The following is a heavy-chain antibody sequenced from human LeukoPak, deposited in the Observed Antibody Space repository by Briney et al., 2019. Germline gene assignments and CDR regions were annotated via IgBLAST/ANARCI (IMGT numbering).Heavy chain of an antibody. D-gene: IGHD3-22*01. V-gene: IGHV3-11*01. CDR1: GFTFSDYY. Sequence: GGSLRLSCAASGFTFSDYYMSWIRQAPGKGLEWVSYISSSGSTIYYADSVKGRFTISRDNAKNSLYLQMNSLRAEDTAVYYCARDRFTYYYDSSGYFDYWGQGTLVTVSS. CDR2: ISSSGSTI. CDR3: ARDRFTYYYDSSGYFDY. J-gene: IGHJ4*02.